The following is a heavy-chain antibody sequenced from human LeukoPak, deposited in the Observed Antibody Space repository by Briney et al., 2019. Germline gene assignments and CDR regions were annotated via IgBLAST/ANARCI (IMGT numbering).Heavy chain of an antibody. CDR2: INHSGST. D-gene: IGHD6-19*01. J-gene: IGHJ4*02. CDR1: GGSFSGYY. Sequence: PSETLSLTCAVYGGSFSGYYWSWIRQPPGKGLEWIGEINHSGSTNYNPSLRSRVTISVDTSKNQFSLKLSSVTAADTAVYYCARGVGGWYEYFDYWGQGTLVTVSS. V-gene: IGHV4-34*01. CDR3: ARGVGGWYEYFDY.